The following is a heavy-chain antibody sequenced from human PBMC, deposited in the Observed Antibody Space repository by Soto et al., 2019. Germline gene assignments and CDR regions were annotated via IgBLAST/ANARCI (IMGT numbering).Heavy chain of an antibody. J-gene: IGHJ5*02. CDR2: SYYSGST. Sequence: ASETLSLTCSVFGGSIGGYYWSWIRQPPGKGLEWIGYSYYSGSTNYNPSLKSRVTISVDTSKNQFSLKLSSVTAADTAVYYCARVYPDDYNAPAFLKTNWFDPWGQGTQVTVSS. CDR3: ARVYPDDYNAPAFLKTNWFDP. CDR1: GGSIGGYY. V-gene: IGHV4-59*01. D-gene: IGHD4-4*01.